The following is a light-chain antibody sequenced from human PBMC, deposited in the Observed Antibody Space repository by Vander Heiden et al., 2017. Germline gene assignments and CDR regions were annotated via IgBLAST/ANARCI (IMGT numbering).Light chain of an antibody. J-gene: IGKJ1*01. CDR2: AAS. V-gene: IGKV1-9*01. CDR1: QGISSY. CDR3: QRLYSYPQT. Sequence: DIQLTQSPSFLSASVADRVTITCRASQGISSYLAWYQQKSGKAPKLLIYAASALQSGVPSRFSGSGSGTEFTLTISSLQPEDFATYYYQRLYSYPQTFGQGTKVEIK.